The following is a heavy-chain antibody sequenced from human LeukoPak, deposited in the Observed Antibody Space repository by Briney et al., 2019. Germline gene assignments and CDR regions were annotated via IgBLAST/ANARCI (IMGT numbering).Heavy chain of an antibody. CDR1: GGSFSGYY. D-gene: IGHD5-24*01. J-gene: IGHJ4*02. Sequence: SETLSVTCAVYGGSFSGYYWSWIRQPPGKGLEWIGEINHSGSTNYNPSLKSRVTISVDTSKNQFSLKLSSVTAADTAVYYCARGRDGYPDDWGQGTLVTVSS. CDR2: INHSGST. V-gene: IGHV4-34*01. CDR3: ARGRDGYPDD.